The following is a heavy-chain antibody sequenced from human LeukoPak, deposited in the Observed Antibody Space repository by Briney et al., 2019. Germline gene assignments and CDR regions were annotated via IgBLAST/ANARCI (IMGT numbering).Heavy chain of an antibody. Sequence: PSETLSLTCAVYGGSFSGYYWSWIRQPPGKGLEWIGEINHSGSTNYNPSLKSRVTISVDTSKNQFSLKLSSVTAADTAVYYCAREGDYCGGDCYSGAFDIWGQGTMVTVSS. CDR3: AREGDYCGGDCYSGAFDI. CDR1: GGSFSGYY. V-gene: IGHV4-34*01. D-gene: IGHD2-21*02. J-gene: IGHJ3*02. CDR2: INHSGST.